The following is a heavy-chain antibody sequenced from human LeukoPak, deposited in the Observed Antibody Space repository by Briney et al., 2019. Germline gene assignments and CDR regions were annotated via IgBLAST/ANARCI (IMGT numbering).Heavy chain of an antibody. V-gene: IGHV3-74*01. J-gene: IGHJ4*02. CDR3: TREDLVGAKSLDY. D-gene: IGHD1-26*01. Sequence: GGSLRLSCAASGFTFRSYWMYWVRQAPGKGLVWVSRINSDGSSTSYADSVKGRFPISRDNARNTLYLQMSSLRAGDTALYYCTREDLVGAKSLDYWGQGTLVTVSS. CDR2: INSDGSST. CDR1: GFTFRSYW.